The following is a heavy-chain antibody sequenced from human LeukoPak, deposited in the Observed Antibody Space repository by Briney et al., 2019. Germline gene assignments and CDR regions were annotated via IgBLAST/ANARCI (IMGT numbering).Heavy chain of an antibody. V-gene: IGHV3-7*01. CDR2: IKQDGSEK. CDR3: AREMDYDQLSLDY. J-gene: IGHJ4*02. Sequence: QPGGSLRLSCAASGFTFSSYWMSWVRQAPGKGLEWVANIKQDGSEKYYVDSVKGRFTISRDNAKNSLYLQMNSLRAEDTAVYYCAREMDYDQLSLDYWGQGTLDTVSS. CDR1: GFTFSSYW. D-gene: IGHD4-17*01.